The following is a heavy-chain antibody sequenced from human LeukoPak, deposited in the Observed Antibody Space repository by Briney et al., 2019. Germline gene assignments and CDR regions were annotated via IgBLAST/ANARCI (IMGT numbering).Heavy chain of an antibody. D-gene: IGHD4-11*01. CDR3: ARVPTVTTRPLHFDY. V-gene: IGHV3-30-3*01. J-gene: IGHJ4*02. CDR2: ISYDGSNK. Sequence: GGSLRLSCAASGFTFSSYAMHWVRQVPGKGLEWVAVISYDGSNKYYADSVKGRFTISRDNSKNTLYLQMNSLRAEDTAVYYCARVPTVTTRPLHFDYWGQGTLVTVSS. CDR1: GFTFSSYA.